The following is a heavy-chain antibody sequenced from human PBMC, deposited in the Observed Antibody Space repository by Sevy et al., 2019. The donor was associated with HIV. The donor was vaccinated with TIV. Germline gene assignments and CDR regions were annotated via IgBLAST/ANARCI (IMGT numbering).Heavy chain of an antibody. J-gene: IGHJ4*02. Sequence: GGSLRLSCAASGFTFSSYSMNWVRQAPGKGLEWVSYISSSSSTINYADSVKGRFTISRDNAKNSLYLQMNSLRDEDTAVYYCARDRYDYVWGSYRPTFDYWGQGTLVTVSS. D-gene: IGHD3-16*02. CDR2: ISSSSSTI. CDR3: ARDRYDYVWGSYRPTFDY. CDR1: GFTFSSYS. V-gene: IGHV3-48*02.